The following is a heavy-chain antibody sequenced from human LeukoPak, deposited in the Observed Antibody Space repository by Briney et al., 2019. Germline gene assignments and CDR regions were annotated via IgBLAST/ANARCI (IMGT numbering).Heavy chain of an antibody. D-gene: IGHD3-22*01. J-gene: IGHJ3*02. CDR2: TWFDGGNK. CDR1: GFTFSSYG. Sequence: GGSLRPSCAASGFTFSSYGMHGVRHAPGKGLEWGAVTWFDGGNKYYADSAKGRFTISRDNSKSTLYLQMNSLRAEDTAVYYCARDHSSGYHHDAFDIGGQGTMVTVSS. V-gene: IGHV3-33*01. CDR3: ARDHSSGYHHDAFDI.